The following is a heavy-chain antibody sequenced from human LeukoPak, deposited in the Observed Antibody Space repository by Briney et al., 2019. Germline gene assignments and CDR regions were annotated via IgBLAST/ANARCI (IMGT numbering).Heavy chain of an antibody. CDR1: GFTFDDYA. D-gene: IGHD2-2*02. V-gene: IGHV3-9*01. CDR2: ISWNSGSI. J-gene: IGHJ4*02. Sequence: PGGSLRLSCAASGFTFDDYAMHWVRQAPGEGLEWVSGISWNSGSIGYADSVKGRFTISRDNAKNSLYLQMNSLRAEDTALYYCAKDFRCSSTSCYTGFDYWGQGTLVTVSS. CDR3: AKDFRCSSTSCYTGFDY.